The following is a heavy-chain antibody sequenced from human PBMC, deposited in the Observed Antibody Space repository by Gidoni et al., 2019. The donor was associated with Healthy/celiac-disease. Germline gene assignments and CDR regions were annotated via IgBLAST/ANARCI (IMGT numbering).Heavy chain of an antibody. D-gene: IGHD2-2*01. CDR3: ARYLTGIDY. Sequence: QLQLQESGPGLVKPSETLSLTCTVSGGSISSSSYYWGWVRQPPGKGLEWIGSIYSCGSTYYNPSLKSRVTISVDTSKNQFSLKLSSVTAADTAVYYCARYLTGIDYWGQGTLVTVSS. J-gene: IGHJ4*02. V-gene: IGHV4-39*01. CDR2: IYSCGST. CDR1: GGSISSSSYY.